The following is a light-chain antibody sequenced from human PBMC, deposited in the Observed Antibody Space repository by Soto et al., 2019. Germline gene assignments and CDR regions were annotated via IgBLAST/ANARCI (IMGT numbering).Light chain of an antibody. Sequence: QSVLAQPASVSGSPGQSITISCTGTSSDVVGYNFVSWYQQHPGIAPKLMIYDFSDRPSGVSIRFSGSKSGNTASLTISGLQAEDEADYYCSSYRSSSTLYVFGTGTKVTVL. V-gene: IGLV2-14*01. CDR1: SSDVVGYNF. CDR2: DFS. CDR3: SSYRSSSTLYV. J-gene: IGLJ1*01.